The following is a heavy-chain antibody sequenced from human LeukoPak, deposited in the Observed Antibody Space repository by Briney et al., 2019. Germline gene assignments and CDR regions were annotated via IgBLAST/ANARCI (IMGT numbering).Heavy chain of an antibody. CDR1: GFTFSSYA. D-gene: IGHD3-10*01. Sequence: GGSLRLSCAASGFTFSSYAMSWVRQAPGKGLEWVSAISGSGGRTYYADSVKGRFTISRDNSKNTLYLQMNSLRAEDTAVYYCAKPRRGFGEFMLDYWGQGTLVTVSS. J-gene: IGHJ4*02. CDR2: ISGSGGRT. V-gene: IGHV3-23*01. CDR3: AKPRRGFGEFMLDY.